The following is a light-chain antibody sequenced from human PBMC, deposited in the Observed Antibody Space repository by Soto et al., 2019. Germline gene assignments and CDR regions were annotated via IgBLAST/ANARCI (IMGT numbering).Light chain of an antibody. V-gene: IGKV1-39*01. Sequence: GDRSTITCRASQNIFDFVNWYQQKPGEVPKLLIYAASGLQVGVPARFSGGGSGTHFTLTINSLRPEGFATYYCQQTYTSQTFGQGTKVEIK. CDR1: QNIFDF. CDR3: QQTYTSQT. CDR2: AAS. J-gene: IGKJ1*01.